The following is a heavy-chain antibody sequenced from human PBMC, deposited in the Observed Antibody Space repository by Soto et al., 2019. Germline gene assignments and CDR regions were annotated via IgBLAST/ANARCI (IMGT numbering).Heavy chain of an antibody. J-gene: IGHJ4*02. CDR1: GFTFSSYG. CDR2: ISFDGSNK. CDR3: AKANPSDIVVVPGAWYYFDY. D-gene: IGHD2-2*01. V-gene: IGHV3-30*18. Sequence: GGSLRLSCAASGFTFSSYGMHWVRQAPGKGLEWVAVISFDGSNKDYADSVKGRLTISRDNSRHTLYLQMNSLRAEDTAVCYCAKANPSDIVVVPGAWYYFDYWGQGTLVTVSS.